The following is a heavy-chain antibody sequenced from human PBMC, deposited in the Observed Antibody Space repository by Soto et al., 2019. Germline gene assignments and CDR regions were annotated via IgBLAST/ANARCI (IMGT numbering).Heavy chain of an antibody. CDR3: ARRIPFGYGMDV. D-gene: IGHD2-21*01. J-gene: IGHJ6*02. CDR2: ITSSGGNT. V-gene: IGHV3-64*01. Sequence: EVQLVESGGGLVQPGGSLRLSCAASGFTFSSYAMHWVRQAPGKGLEYVSVITSSGGNTDYASSVKGRFTISRDNSKNTLYLLMGSLRAEDMAVYYCARRIPFGYGMDVWGQGTTVTVSS. CDR1: GFTFSSYA.